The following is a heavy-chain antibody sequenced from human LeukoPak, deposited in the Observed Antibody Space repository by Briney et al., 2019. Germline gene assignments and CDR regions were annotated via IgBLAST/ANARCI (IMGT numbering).Heavy chain of an antibody. CDR1: GFTFSSYA. CDR3: ARYLIYCSSTSCTRGNFDY. D-gene: IGHD2-2*01. CDR2: ISYDGSNK. J-gene: IGHJ4*02. V-gene: IGHV3-30*04. Sequence: GGSLRLSCAASGFTFSSYAMHWVRQAPGKGLEWVAVISYDGSNKYYADSVKGRFTISRDNSKNTLYLQMNSLRAEDTAVYYCARYLIYCSSTSCTRGNFDYWGQGTLVTVSS.